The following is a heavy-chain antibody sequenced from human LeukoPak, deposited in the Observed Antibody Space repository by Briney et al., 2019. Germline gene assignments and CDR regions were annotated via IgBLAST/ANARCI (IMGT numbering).Heavy chain of an antibody. J-gene: IGHJ4*02. CDR3: ATVDTAMDLDY. Sequence: GASVKISCKVSGYTRTELSMHWVRQAPGKGLEWTGGFDPEDGETIYAQKFQGRVTMTEDTSTDTAYMELSSLRSEDTAVYYCATVDTAMDLDYWGQGTLVTVSS. CDR2: FDPEDGET. D-gene: IGHD5-18*01. CDR1: GYTRTELS. V-gene: IGHV1-24*01.